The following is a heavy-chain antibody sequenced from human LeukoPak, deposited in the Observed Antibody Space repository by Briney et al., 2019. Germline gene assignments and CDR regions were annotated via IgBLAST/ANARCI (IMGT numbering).Heavy chain of an antibody. CDR1: GFTFSSYS. CDR3: GRVGGRSKAAKGDAFDI. J-gene: IGHJ3*02. D-gene: IGHD6-6*01. V-gene: IGHV3-21*01. CDR2: ISSGSTYM. Sequence: PGGSLRLSCAASGFTFSSYSMNWVRQAPGKGLEWVSSISSGSTYMYYADSVKGRFTISRDNAQNSMYLQMNSLRAEDTAVYYCGRVGGRSKAAKGDAFDIWGQGTMVTVSS.